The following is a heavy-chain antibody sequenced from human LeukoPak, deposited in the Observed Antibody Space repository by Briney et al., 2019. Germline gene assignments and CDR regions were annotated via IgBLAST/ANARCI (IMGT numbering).Heavy chain of an antibody. CDR3: ARGDGDYEGSPYYFDY. CDR1: GFTFSTYW. CDR2: IKQDGSEK. D-gene: IGHD4-17*01. J-gene: IGHJ4*02. V-gene: IGHV3-7*01. Sequence: PGGSLRLSCAASGFTFSTYWMSWVRQAPGKGLEWVANIKQDGSEKYYVDSVKGRFTISRDNAKNSLYLQMNTLRPEDTAVYYCARGDGDYEGSPYYFDYWGQGTLVTVSS.